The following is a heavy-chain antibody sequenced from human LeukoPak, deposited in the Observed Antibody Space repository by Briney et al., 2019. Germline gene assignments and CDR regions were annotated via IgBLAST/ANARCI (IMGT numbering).Heavy chain of an antibody. CDR2: ISGSGGST. Sequence: PGGSLRLSCAASGFTFSSYTMSWVRQAPGKGLEWVSAISGSGGSTYYADSVKGRFTISRDNSKNTLYLQMNSLRAEDTAVYYCAKPVAAPTYYDILTGYFNDAFDIWGQGTMVTVSS. V-gene: IGHV3-23*01. CDR1: GFTFSSYT. CDR3: AKPVAAPTYYDILTGYFNDAFDI. D-gene: IGHD3-9*01. J-gene: IGHJ3*02.